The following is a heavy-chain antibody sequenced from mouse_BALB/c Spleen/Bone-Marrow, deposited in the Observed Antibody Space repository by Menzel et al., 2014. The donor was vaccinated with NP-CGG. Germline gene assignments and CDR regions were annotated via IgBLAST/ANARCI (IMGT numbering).Heavy chain of an antibody. Sequence: EVQLQESGTVLARPGASVKMSCKASGYSFTSYWMYWIKQRPGQGLEWIGAIYPGNSGTSYNQNFKGKAKLTAVTSASTAYIESSSLTNEASAFYYCARVITSAVEFDYWGQGTSLTVSS. D-gene: IGHD1-1*01. V-gene: IGHV1-5*01. J-gene: IGHJ2*03. CDR2: IYPGNSGT. CDR3: ARVITSAVEFDY. CDR1: GYSFTSYW.